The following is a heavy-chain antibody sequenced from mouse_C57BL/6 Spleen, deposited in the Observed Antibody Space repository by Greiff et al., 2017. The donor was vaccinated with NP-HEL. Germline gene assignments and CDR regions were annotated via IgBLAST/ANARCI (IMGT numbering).Heavy chain of an antibody. D-gene: IGHD1-1*01. CDR3: ARGGYYGSSGAMDY. J-gene: IGHJ4*01. V-gene: IGHV1-20*01. CDR2: INPYNGDT. Sequence: VQLQQSGPELVKPGDSVKISCKASGYSFTGYFMNWVMQSHGKSLEWIGRINPYNGDTFYNQKFKGKATLTVDKSSSTAHMELRSLTSEDSAVYYCARGGYYGSSGAMDYWGQGTSVTVSS. CDR1: GYSFTGYF.